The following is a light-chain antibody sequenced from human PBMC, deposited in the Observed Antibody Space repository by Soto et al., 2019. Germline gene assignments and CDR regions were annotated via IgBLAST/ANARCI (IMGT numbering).Light chain of an antibody. Sequence: AIRMTQSPSSFSASTGDRVTITCRASQGISSYLAWYQQKPGKAPKLLIYAASTLQSGVPSRFSGSGSGTDCTLTISCLQSEDVATYYCQQYYSYPPTLGQGTKVDIK. CDR2: AAS. J-gene: IGKJ1*01. V-gene: IGKV1-8*01. CDR1: QGISSY. CDR3: QQYYSYPPT.